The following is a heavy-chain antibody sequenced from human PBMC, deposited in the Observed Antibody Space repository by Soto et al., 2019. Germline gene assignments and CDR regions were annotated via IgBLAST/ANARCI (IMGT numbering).Heavy chain of an antibody. D-gene: IGHD3-16*02. CDR1: GFTLISHW. Sequence: EVQLVESGGGLVQPGGSLRLSCAASGFTLISHWIHWVRQTPGKGLVWVSRIDVGGNNRNYADSVKGRFTISRDNAKNTVYLQMNSLRADDTAVYYCVRGIYRKFGMDVWGQGTTV. CDR2: IDVGGNNR. J-gene: IGHJ6*02. CDR3: VRGIYRKFGMDV. V-gene: IGHV3-74*01.